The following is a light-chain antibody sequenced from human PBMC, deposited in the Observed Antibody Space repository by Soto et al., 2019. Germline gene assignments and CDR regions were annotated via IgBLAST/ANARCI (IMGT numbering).Light chain of an antibody. CDR3: QQYGSSPYT. V-gene: IGKV3-20*01. Sequence: EIVLTQSPGTLSLSPGERATLSCRASQSVSSNYLAWYQQRPGQAPRLLIFHASGRASGIPDRFSGSGSGTDFTLTISRLEPEYFAVYYCQQYGSSPYTFGQGTKLEIK. CDR1: QSVSSNY. J-gene: IGKJ2*01. CDR2: HAS.